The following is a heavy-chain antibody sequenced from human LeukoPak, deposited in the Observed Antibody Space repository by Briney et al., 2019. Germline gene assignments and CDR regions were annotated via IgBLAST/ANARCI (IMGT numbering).Heavy chain of an antibody. Sequence: PSETLSLTCTVSGGSISSGTYYWSWLRQPAGKGLEWIGRIYTSGTIDYNPSLKSRVTITRDTSKDHFSLRLNSVTAADTAVYYCARSTGLPVARLHSWFDPWGQGTQVTVSS. V-gene: IGHV4-61*02. J-gene: IGHJ5*02. D-gene: IGHD4-11*01. CDR2: IYTSGTI. CDR1: GGSISSGTYY. CDR3: ARSTGLPVARLHSWFDP.